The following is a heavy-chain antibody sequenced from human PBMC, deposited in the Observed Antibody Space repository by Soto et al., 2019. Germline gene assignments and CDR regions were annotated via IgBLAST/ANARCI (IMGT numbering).Heavy chain of an antibody. J-gene: IGHJ6*02. D-gene: IGHD3-22*01. CDR2: IIPIFGTA. V-gene: IGHV1-69*01. Sequence: QVQLVQSGAEVKKPGSSVKVSCKASGGTFSSYAISWVRQAPGQGLEWMGGIIPIFGTANYAQKFQGRVTITADESTSTAYMELSSLRSENTAVYYCARPSYYDSSGYWQNYCYGMDVWGQGTTVTVSS. CDR1: GGTFSSYA. CDR3: ARPSYYDSSGYWQNYCYGMDV.